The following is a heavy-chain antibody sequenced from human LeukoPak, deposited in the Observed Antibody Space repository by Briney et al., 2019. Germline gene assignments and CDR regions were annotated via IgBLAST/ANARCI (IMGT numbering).Heavy chain of an antibody. J-gene: IGHJ4*02. Sequence: TSETLSLTCTVSGDSISNYYWSWIRQSPGKKLEWIGYMYNRGSTICNPSLKSRVTISTDTSKNQFSLRLTSVTAADTAVYYCARAEKAVTGTLDYWGQGTLITVSS. CDR1: GDSISNYY. CDR2: MYNRGST. D-gene: IGHD6-19*01. V-gene: IGHV4-59*01. CDR3: ARAEKAVTGTLDY.